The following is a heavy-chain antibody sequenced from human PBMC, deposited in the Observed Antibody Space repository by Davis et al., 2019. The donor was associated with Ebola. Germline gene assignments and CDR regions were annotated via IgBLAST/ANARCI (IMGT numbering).Heavy chain of an antibody. J-gene: IGHJ6*02. V-gene: IGHV3-23*01. CDR1: GFTFSSYA. D-gene: IGHD3-3*02. CDR2: ISGSGGST. Sequence: GESLKISCAASGFTFSSYAMSWVRQAPGKGLEWVSAISGSGGSTYYADSVKGRFTISRDNSKNTLYLQMNSLRAEDTAVYYCAKWPRFLISSHIPPHYGMDVWGQGTTVTVSS. CDR3: AKWPRFLISSHIPPHYGMDV.